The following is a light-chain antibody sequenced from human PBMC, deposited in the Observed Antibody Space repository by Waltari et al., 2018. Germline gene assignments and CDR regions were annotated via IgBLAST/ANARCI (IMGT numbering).Light chain of an antibody. CDR2: DVT. J-gene: IGLJ2*01. CDR1: SGDVGRYNY. V-gene: IGLV2-14*01. Sequence: QSALTQPASVSGSPGQSITITCTGTSGDVGRYNYVSWFQQHPGKAPKLMIYDVTNRPSGISDRFSGSTSSNTASRTVSGLQADVEAGNYCSAYTSDTTLIFGGGTELTVL. CDR3: SAYTSDTTLI.